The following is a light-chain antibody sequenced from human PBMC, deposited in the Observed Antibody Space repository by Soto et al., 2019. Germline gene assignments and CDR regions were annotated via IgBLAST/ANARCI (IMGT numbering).Light chain of an antibody. V-gene: IGLV2-14*01. CDR3: SSYTSSTTWV. J-gene: IGLJ3*02. Sequence: QSVLAQPASVSESPGQSITISCIGTSSDVGAYDHVSWYQQHPGKAPKVIISKVSNRPSGVSTRFSGSKSGNTASLTISGLQTEDEAYYYCSSYTSSTTWVFGGGTKGTVL. CDR2: KVS. CDR1: SSDVGAYDH.